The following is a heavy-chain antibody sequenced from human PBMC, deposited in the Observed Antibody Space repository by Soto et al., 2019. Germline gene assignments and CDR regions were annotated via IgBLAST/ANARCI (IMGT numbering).Heavy chain of an antibody. CDR2: MNPNSGNT. CDR3: ARGRGIFGVVITTPNYYYYYGMDV. D-gene: IGHD3-3*01. CDR1: LYTFTSYD. J-gene: IGHJ6*02. Sequence: SVKVSCKASLYTFTSYDINGVRRATGQRLGRKGRMNPNSGNTGYAQKFQGRVTMTRNTSISTAYMELSSLRSEDTAVYYCARGRGIFGVVITTPNYYYYYGMDVWGQGTTVTVSS. V-gene: IGHV1-8*02.